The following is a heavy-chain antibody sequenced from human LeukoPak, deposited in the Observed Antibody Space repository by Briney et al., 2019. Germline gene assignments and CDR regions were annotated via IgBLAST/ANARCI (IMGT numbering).Heavy chain of an antibody. Sequence: GGSLRLSCAASGFTFSSYGMHWVRQAPGKGLEWVAFIRYDGSNKYYADSVKGRFTLSRDNSKNTLYLQMNSLRAEDTAVYYCARLRFLEGLVYYWYYMDVWGKGTTVTVSS. CDR3: ARLRFLEGLVYYWYYMDV. V-gene: IGHV3-30*02. CDR2: IRYDGSNK. D-gene: IGHD3-3*01. CDR1: GFTFSSYG. J-gene: IGHJ6*03.